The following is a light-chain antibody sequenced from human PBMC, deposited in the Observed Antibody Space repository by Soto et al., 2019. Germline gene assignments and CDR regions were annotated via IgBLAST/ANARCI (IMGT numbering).Light chain of an antibody. CDR1: QSIHIF. V-gene: IGKV1-39*01. Sequence: PMTQSAASLSASVRDRVTITCRASQSIHIFLNWYQQKPGTAPNLLIYAASNLQSGVPSRFSGSGSGTDFTLTICCLQPEDGATDDGQQRYSPPVTFGQGTKVDIK. CDR2: AAS. CDR3: QQRYSPPVT. J-gene: IGKJ1*01.